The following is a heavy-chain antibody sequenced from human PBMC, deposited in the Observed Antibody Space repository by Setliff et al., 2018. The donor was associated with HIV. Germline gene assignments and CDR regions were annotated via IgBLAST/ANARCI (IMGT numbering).Heavy chain of an antibody. CDR3: ARVFWPYSSSRFDY. CDR1: GFTFTSYG. CDR2: ISTYNGHT. V-gene: IGHV1-18*01. Sequence: ASVKVSCKTSGFTFTSYGITWVRQAPGQGLEWMGWISTYNGHTNYAQKLQGRVNMTTDTSTSTAYMELRSLRSGDTAVYYCARVFWPYSSSRFDYWGQGTLVTVSS. D-gene: IGHD6-6*01. J-gene: IGHJ4*02.